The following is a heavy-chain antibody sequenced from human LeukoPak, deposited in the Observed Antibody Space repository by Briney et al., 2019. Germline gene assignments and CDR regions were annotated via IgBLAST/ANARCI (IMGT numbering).Heavy chain of an antibody. CDR1: GYTFTGYY. CDR2: INPNSGGT. Sequence: ASVKVSCKASGYTFTGYYMHWVRQAPGQGLEWMGWINPNSGGTNYAQKFQGRVTMTRDTSISTAYMELSRLRSDDTAVYYCARGLQQLGVGLHYNWFDPWGQGTLVTVSS. V-gene: IGHV1-2*02. CDR3: ARGLQQLGVGLHYNWFDP. J-gene: IGHJ5*02. D-gene: IGHD6-13*01.